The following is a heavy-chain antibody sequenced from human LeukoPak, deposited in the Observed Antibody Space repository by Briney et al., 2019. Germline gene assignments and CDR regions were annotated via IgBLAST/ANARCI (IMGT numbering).Heavy chain of an antibody. CDR3: ARDLAYYDSSGYPDAFDI. CDR2: ISVYNGDT. J-gene: IGHJ3*02. Sequence: ASVKVSCKASGYTFTSHGISWVRQAPGQGPEWMGWISVYNGDTKYAQKTQGRVTMTTDASTSTAYMELMSLRSDDTAVYYCARDLAYYDSSGYPDAFDIWGQGTMVTVSS. V-gene: IGHV1-18*01. CDR1: GYTFTSHG. D-gene: IGHD3-22*01.